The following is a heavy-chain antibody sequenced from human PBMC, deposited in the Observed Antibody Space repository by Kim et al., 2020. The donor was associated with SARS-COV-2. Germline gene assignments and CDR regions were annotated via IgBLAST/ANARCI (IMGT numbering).Heavy chain of an antibody. CDR3: AKSLAYCGGDCSNLKSYWYFDL. D-gene: IGHD2-21*02. V-gene: IGHV3-23*01. J-gene: IGHJ2*01. CDR1: GFTFSSYA. CDR2: ISGSGGST. Sequence: GGSLRLSCAASGFTFSSYAMSWVRQAPGKGLEWVSAISGSGGSTYYADSVKGRFTISRDNSKNTLYLQMNSLRAEDTAVYYCAKSLAYCGGDCSNLKSYWYFDLWGRGTLVTVSS.